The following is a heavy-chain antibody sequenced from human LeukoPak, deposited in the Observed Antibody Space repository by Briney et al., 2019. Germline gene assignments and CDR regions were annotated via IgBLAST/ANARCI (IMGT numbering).Heavy chain of an antibody. CDR1: GFTFRSHW. Sequence: GGSLRLSCAASGFTFRSHWMSWVRQAPGKGLEWVANIKQDGSEKDYVDSVKGRFTISRDNAKNSLYLQMNSLRAEDMAVYYCARGGYVHDYWGQGTLVTVSS. CDR2: IKQDGSEK. CDR3: ARGGYVHDY. V-gene: IGHV3-7*04. D-gene: IGHD5-12*01. J-gene: IGHJ4*02.